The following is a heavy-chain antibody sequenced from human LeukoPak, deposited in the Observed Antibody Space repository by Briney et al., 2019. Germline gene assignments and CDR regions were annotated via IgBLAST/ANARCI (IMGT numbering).Heavy chain of an antibody. CDR2: ISGSGGST. V-gene: IGHV3-23*01. CDR3: AKDGLRNDAFDI. CDR1: GFTFSSYA. D-gene: IGHD5/OR15-5a*01. J-gene: IGHJ3*02. Sequence: GGSLRLSCAASGFTFSSYAMSWVRRAPGKGLEWVSAISGSGGSTYYADSVKGRFTISRDNSKNTLYLQMNGLRAEDTAVYYCAKDGLRNDAFDIWGQGTMVTVSS.